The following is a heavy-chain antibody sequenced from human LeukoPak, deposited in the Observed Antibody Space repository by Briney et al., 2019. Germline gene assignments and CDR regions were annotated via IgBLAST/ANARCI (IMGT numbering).Heavy chain of an antibody. CDR1: GITFSSYS. Sequence: GGSLRLSCGASGITFSSYSMNWVRQAPGKGLEWVSYISSSGSTKYYADSVKGRFTISRDNARNSLYLQMNSLRAEDTAVYYCAREVGSYLVAFDIWGQGTMVTVSS. CDR3: AREVGSYLVAFDI. J-gene: IGHJ3*02. V-gene: IGHV3-48*01. D-gene: IGHD2-2*01. CDR2: ISSSGSTK.